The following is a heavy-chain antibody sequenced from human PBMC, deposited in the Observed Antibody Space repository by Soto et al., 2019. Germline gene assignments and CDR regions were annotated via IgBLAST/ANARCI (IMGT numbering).Heavy chain of an antibody. CDR3: VSWMSAHFDF. CDR1: VFTFRNYA. V-gene: IGHV3-23*01. CDR2: IDYDGFNK. D-gene: IGHD2-2*03. J-gene: IGHJ4*02. Sequence: GGSLRLSCAASVFTFRNYAMSWVRQAPGKGLEWVSTIDYDGFNKHYSDSAKGRFTISRDNSRDTVDLQMNGLTAEDTALYYCVSWMSAHFDFWGLGTSVTVSS.